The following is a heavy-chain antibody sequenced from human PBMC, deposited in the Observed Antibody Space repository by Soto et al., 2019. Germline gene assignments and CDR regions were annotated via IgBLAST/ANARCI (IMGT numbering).Heavy chain of an antibody. CDR3: DRHRVGDGYHDAFDI. V-gene: IGHV5-51*01. J-gene: IGHJ3*02. CDR1: GYSFTSYW. Sequence: GESLKISCKGSGYSFTSYWIGWVRQMPGKGLEWMGIIYPGDSDTRYSPSFQGQVTISADKSISTAYLQWSSLKASDTAMYYCDRHRVGDGYHDAFDIWGQGIMVNV. D-gene: IGHD5-12*01. CDR2: IYPGDSDT.